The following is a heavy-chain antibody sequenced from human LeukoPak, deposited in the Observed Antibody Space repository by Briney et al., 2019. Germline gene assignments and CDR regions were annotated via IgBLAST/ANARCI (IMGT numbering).Heavy chain of an antibody. CDR3: ATDESNSFFF. CDR2: ITSKTDGGIT. D-gene: IGHD2/OR15-2a*01. Sequence: GGSLRLSCAASGFSFTDAWMSWVRQAPGKGLEWVGRITSKTDGGITDSPAPVKGRFTVSRDDSKNTLFLQMSSLRTEDTAVYYCATDESNSFFFWGQGTLVTVSS. V-gene: IGHV3-15*01. J-gene: IGHJ4*02. CDR1: GFSFTDAW.